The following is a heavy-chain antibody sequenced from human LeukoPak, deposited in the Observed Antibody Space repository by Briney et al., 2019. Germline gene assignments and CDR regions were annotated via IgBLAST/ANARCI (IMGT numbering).Heavy chain of an antibody. CDR3: ARDMGGGDCCIHDAFEI. CDR2: ISSSGRYI. Sequence: GGSLRLSCVASGFTFTSYSFSWVRQAPGKGLEWVSSISSSGRYIHYADTVRGRFTMSRDNAKNSLYLQMNSLRAEDTAVYYCARDMGGGDCCIHDAFEIWGQGTMVTVTS. J-gene: IGHJ3*02. D-gene: IGHD2-21*02. V-gene: IGHV3-21*01. CDR1: GFTFTSYS.